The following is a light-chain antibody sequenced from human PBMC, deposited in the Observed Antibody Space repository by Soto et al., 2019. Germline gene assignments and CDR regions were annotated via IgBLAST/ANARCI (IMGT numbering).Light chain of an antibody. Sequence: DIVMTQTPLSLTVTPGEPASISCRSSQGLLHSNGYNYLAWFLQKAGQSPQLLIYLASSRASGVPDRFSGSGSGTDFTLEISSVEAEDVGIYYCMQLLHPPLTFGGGTKVDIK. CDR1: QGLLHSNGYNY. J-gene: IGKJ4*01. CDR2: LAS. CDR3: MQLLHPPLT. V-gene: IGKV2-28*01.